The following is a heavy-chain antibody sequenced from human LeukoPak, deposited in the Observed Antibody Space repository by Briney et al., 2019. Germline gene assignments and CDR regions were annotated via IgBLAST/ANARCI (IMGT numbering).Heavy chain of an antibody. CDR1: GGSINNANYY. D-gene: IGHD3-16*01. J-gene: IGHJ3*02. Sequence: SETLSLTCTVSGGSINNANYYWGWIRQPPGKGLEWIGSIYYSGSTFYNPSLKSRVTISVDTSKNQFTLNLNSVTAADTAVYYCARPNWRDARLGAFNIWGQGTMVTVSS. V-gene: IGHV4-39*06. CDR2: IYYSGST. CDR3: ARPNWRDARLGAFNI.